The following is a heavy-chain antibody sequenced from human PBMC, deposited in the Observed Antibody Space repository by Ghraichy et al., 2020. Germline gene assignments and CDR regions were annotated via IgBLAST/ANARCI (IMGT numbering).Heavy chain of an antibody. CDR2: IWYDGSNK. V-gene: IGHV3-33*01. Sequence: GGSLRLSCAASGFTFSSYGMHWVRQAPGKGLEWVAVIWYDGSNKYYADSVKGRFTISRDNSKNTLYLQMNSLRAEDTAVYYCARDPLPMTTVTTPDYWGQGTLVTVSS. D-gene: IGHD4-17*01. J-gene: IGHJ4*02. CDR3: ARDPLPMTTVTTPDY. CDR1: GFTFSSYG.